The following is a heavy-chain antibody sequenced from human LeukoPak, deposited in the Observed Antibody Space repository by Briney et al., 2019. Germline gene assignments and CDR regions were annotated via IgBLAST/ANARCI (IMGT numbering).Heavy chain of an antibody. CDR1: GGSISSYY. CDR2: IYYSGST. CDR3: ARGSIAAAAARYYYYMDV. V-gene: IGHV4-59*01. D-gene: IGHD6-13*01. Sequence: SETLSLTCTVSGGSISSYYWSWIRQPPGKGLEWIGYIYYSGSTNYNPSLKSRVTISVDTSKNQFSLKLSSVTAADTAVYYCARGSIAAAAARYYYYMDVWGKGTTVTVSS. J-gene: IGHJ6*03.